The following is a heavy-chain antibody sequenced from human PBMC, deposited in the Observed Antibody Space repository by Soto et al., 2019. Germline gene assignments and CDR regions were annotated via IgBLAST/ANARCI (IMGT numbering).Heavy chain of an antibody. Sequence: EVQLVESGGGLVKPGGSLRLSCAASGFTFSNAWMSWVRQAPGKGLEWVGRIKSKTDGGTTDYAAPVKGRFTISRDDSKNTLYLQMNSLKTEDTAVYYCTTDSSGFTMIVVVPDYWGQGTLVTVSS. V-gene: IGHV3-15*01. D-gene: IGHD3-22*01. CDR3: TTDSSGFTMIVVVPDY. J-gene: IGHJ4*02. CDR1: GFTFSNAW. CDR2: IKSKTDGGTT.